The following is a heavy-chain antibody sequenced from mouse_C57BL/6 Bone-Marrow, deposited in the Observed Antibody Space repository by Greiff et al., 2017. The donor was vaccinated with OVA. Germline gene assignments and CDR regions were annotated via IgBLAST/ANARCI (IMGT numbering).Heavy chain of an antibody. V-gene: IGHV1-15*01. J-gene: IGHJ4*01. CDR2: IDPETGGT. CDR1: GYTFTDYE. CDR3: TRDYSNYYAMDY. Sequence: QVQLQQSGAELVRPGASVTLSCKASGYTFTDYEMHWVKQTPVHGLEWIGAIDPETGGTAYNQKFKGKATLTADKSSSTAYMRLRSLTSEDSAVYYCTRDYSNYYAMDYWGRGTSVTVTA. D-gene: IGHD2-5*01.